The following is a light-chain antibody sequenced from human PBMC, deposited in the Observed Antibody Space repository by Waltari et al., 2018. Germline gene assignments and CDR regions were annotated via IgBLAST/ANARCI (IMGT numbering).Light chain of an antibody. V-gene: IGLV3-1*01. J-gene: IGLJ2*01. CDR3: QAWDSSTVV. Sequence: FQVTHPPSVYLSPTHSANNRSPGDQVGGEYACWYQQKTGQSPGRVIYQDSKRPSGMPERFAGSNSGNTASLTISGTQAMDEADYYCQAWDSSTVVFGGGTKLTVL. CDR2: QDS. CDR1: QVGGEY.